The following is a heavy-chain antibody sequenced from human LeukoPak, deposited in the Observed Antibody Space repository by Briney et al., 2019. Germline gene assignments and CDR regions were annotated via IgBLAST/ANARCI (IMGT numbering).Heavy chain of an antibody. CDR1: GGSISSGGYS. J-gene: IGHJ3*02. V-gene: IGHV4-30-2*01. CDR2: IYHSGST. CDR3: ARGYCSGGSCRGGAFDI. D-gene: IGHD2-15*01. Sequence: PSQTLSLTCAVSGGSISSGGYSWSWIRQPPGKGLEWIGYIYHSGSTYYNPSLKSRVTISVDRSKNQFSLKQSSVTAADTAVYYCARGYCSGGSCRGGAFDIWGQGTMVTVSS.